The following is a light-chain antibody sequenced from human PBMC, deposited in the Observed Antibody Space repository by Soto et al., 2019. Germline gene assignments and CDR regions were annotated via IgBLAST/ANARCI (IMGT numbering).Light chain of an antibody. Sequence: DIQMTQSPSTLCASVGDRVTITCRASQSISSWLAWYQQKPGKAPKLLIYDASSLESGVPSRFSGSGSGTEFTLTISSLQPDDFATYYCQQYNSYSRDTFGGGTKVEIK. CDR3: QQYNSYSRDT. V-gene: IGKV1-5*01. CDR2: DAS. CDR1: QSISSW. J-gene: IGKJ4*01.